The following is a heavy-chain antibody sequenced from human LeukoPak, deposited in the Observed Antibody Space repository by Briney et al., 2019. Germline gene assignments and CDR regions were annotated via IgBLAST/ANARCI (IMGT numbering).Heavy chain of an antibody. D-gene: IGHD3-10*01. CDR1: GGSINSHY. CDR3: ASRPADTTWYGVFDY. Sequence: SETLSLTCSVSGGSINSHYWSWIRQPPGKRLEWIGYIFNTGNTNYNPSLASRVTVSVDTSRAQFFLRLSPVTAADTAIYYCASRPADTTWYGVFDYWSQGTLATVSS. V-gene: IGHV4-59*11. J-gene: IGHJ4*02. CDR2: IFNTGNT.